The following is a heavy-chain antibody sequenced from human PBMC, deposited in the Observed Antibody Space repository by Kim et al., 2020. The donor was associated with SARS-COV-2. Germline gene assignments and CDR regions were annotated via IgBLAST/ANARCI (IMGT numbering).Heavy chain of an antibody. CDR2: IYYSGST. Sequence: SETLSLTCTVSGGSVSSGSYYWSWIRQPPGKGLEWIGYIYYSGSTNYNPSLKSRVTISVDTSKNQFSLKLSSVTAADTAVYYCARASADYYDSSAPSVDFQHWGQGTLVTVSS. CDR3: ARASADYYDSSAPSVDFQH. J-gene: IGHJ1*01. D-gene: IGHD3-22*01. V-gene: IGHV4-61*01. CDR1: GGSVSSGSYY.